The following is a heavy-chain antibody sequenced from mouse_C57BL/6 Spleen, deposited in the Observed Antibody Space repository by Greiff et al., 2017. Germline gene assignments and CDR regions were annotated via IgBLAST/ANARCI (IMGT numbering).Heavy chain of an antibody. CDR2: FDPENGDT. Sequence: VQLQQPGAELVRPGASVKLSCTASGFNIKDDYMHWVKQRPEQGLEWIGWFDPENGDTEYAPKFQGKATITADTSSNTAYLQLSSLTSEDTAVYYCTTGGHDGSYCVDYWGQGTTLTVSS. CDR1: GFNIKDDY. D-gene: IGHD2-12*01. V-gene: IGHV14-4*01. CDR3: TTGGHDGSYCVDY. J-gene: IGHJ2*01.